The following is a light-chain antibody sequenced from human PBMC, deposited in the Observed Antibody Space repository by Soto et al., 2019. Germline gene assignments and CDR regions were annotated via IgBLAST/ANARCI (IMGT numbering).Light chain of an antibody. CDR2: GVT. Sequence: QSVLTQPASVSGSPGQSITISCTGTNSDIGGYDSVSWYQHLPGKAPKLLIYGVTNRPSGVSHRFSGSKSGNTASLTISGLQAEDEADYYCTSYTSITILVFGGGTQL. CDR3: TSYTSITILV. CDR1: NSDIGGYDS. V-gene: IGLV2-14*01. J-gene: IGLJ2*01.